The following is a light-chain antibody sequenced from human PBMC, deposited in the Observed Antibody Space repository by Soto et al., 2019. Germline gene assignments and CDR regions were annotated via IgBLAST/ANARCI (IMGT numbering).Light chain of an antibody. Sequence: DLQMTQSPSSLSASVGDRVTITCRASQSISSYLNWYQQKPGKAPKLLIYAASSLQSGVPSRFSSSGSGTDFTLTISSLQPEDFATYYCQQSYSTLYTFGQGTKLEIK. V-gene: IGKV1-39*01. CDR3: QQSYSTLYT. CDR2: AAS. J-gene: IGKJ2*01. CDR1: QSISSY.